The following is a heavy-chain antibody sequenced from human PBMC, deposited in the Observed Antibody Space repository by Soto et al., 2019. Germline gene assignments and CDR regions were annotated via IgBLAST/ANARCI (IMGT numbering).Heavy chain of an antibody. D-gene: IGHD2-8*01. CDR3: ARASRYCTNGVCLGDFDY. CDR2: VSYDGDNK. V-gene: IGHV3-30-3*01. CDR1: EITFSDFA. Sequence: QVQLVESGGGVVQPGRSLRLSCAASEITFSDFAIHWVRQAPGKGLEWVATVSYDGDNKYYADSVRGRFTISRDNSTNTLYLQMSGLRTEYTAVYYCARASRYCTNGVCLGDFDYLGQGNLVTVSS. J-gene: IGHJ4*02.